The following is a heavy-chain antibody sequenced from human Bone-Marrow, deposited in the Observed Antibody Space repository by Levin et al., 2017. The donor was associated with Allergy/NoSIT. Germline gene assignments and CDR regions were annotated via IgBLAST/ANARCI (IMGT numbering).Heavy chain of an antibody. V-gene: IGHV3-48*03. CDR2: VTGSGSNT. Sequence: AGESLKISCAASGFTFSSYEMNWVRQAPGKGLEWVSYVTGSGSNTDYADSVKGRFTISRDNAKNSLYLRMDSLGAEDTAVYYCARERGYSYGRGLDCWGQGTLVTVSS. D-gene: IGHD5-18*01. J-gene: IGHJ4*02. CDR1: GFTFSSYE. CDR3: ARERGYSYGRGLDC.